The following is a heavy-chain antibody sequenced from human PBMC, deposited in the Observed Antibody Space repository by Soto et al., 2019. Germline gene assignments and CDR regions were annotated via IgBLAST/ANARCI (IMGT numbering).Heavy chain of an antibody. Sequence: SVKVSCKASGGTFSSYAISWVRQAPGQGLEWMGGIIPIFGTANYAQKFQGRVTITADESTSTAYMELSSLRSEDTAVYYCAGSGYSSGWSYYYYYYGMDVWGQGTTVTVSS. CDR2: IIPIFGTA. D-gene: IGHD6-19*01. V-gene: IGHV1-69*13. J-gene: IGHJ6*02. CDR1: GGTFSSYA. CDR3: AGSGYSSGWSYYYYYYGMDV.